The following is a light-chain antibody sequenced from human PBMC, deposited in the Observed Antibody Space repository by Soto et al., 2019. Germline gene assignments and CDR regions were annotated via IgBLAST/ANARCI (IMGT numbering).Light chain of an antibody. J-gene: IGKJ3*01. CDR1: QSISSY. CDR3: QQSYSTPTS. V-gene: IGKV1-39*01. CDR2: AAS. Sequence: DIQMTQSPSSLSASVGDRVTITCRASQSISSYLNWYQQKPGKAPKLLIYAASSLQSGFPSRFSGSGSGADVTLTISSLQPEYFSTYYCQQSYSTPTSVGPGTKVDIK.